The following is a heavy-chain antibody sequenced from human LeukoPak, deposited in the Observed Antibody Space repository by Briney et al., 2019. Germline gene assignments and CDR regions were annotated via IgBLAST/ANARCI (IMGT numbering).Heavy chain of an antibody. CDR1: TFTFSSYS. CDR3: AKDGLVIAASLGLSDY. CDR2: ILSIVGNT. J-gene: IGHJ4*02. V-gene: IGHV3-23*01. D-gene: IGHD2-15*01. Sequence: AGSLTLSCVASTFTFSSYSISCVRQPQENVLEWVSSILSIVGNTYYANSVTGWFTISRDTSKNTLYMQMNSLRAEDKAVYYCAKDGLVIAASLGLSDYWGQGTLVTVSS.